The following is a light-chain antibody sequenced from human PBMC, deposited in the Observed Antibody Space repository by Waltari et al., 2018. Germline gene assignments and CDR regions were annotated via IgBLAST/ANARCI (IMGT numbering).Light chain of an antibody. V-gene: IGKV4-1*01. CDR1: QSVLSRSNNKDY. CDR3: XXYNDLPWT. J-gene: IGKJ1*01. CDR2: WAS. Sequence: XIXMTQSPDXXAVSLGERATINCKSSQSVLSRSNNKDYLAWYQQKSGQPPKLLIYWASTRKSGVPARFSGXGSGTDXTXTINSLQAEDVXIYFCXXYNDLPWTXXPXTKVEIK.